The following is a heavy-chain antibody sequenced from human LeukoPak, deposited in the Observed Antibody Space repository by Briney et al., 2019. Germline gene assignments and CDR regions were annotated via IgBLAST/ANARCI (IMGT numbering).Heavy chain of an antibody. V-gene: IGHV1-69*05. CDR2: IIPIFGTA. CDR1: GGTFSSYA. Sequence: GASVKVSCKASGGTFSSYAISWVRQAPGQGLEWMGGIIPIFGTANYAQKFQGRVTITTDESTSTAHMELSSLRSEDTAVYYCARARSPYYYYYMDVWGKGTTVTVSS. CDR3: ARARSPYYYYYMDV. J-gene: IGHJ6*03.